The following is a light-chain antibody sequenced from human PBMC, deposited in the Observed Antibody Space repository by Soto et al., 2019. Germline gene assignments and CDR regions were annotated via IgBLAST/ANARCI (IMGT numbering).Light chain of an antibody. V-gene: IGKV1-5*03. Sequence: DIQMTQSPSTLSASVGDRVTIICRASQSISLWLAWYQQKPGKAPKLLIYNASTLGSEVPSRFSGSGSGTEFTLTISSLQPDDCASYFCHQYNNYWTFGQGTRVDIK. J-gene: IGKJ1*01. CDR2: NAS. CDR3: HQYNNYWT. CDR1: QSISLW.